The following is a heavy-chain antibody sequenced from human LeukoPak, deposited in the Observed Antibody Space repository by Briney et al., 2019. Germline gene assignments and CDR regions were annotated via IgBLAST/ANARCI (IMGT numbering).Heavy chain of an antibody. J-gene: IGHJ5*02. Sequence: LVKPSETLSLTCTVSGGSISTYYFSWIRQPPGKGLEWIGYIYYSGTTNYNPSLKSRVTISVDTSKNQFSLKLSSVTAADTAVYYCARNSGYMNWFDPWGQGTLVTVSS. CDR3: ARNSGYMNWFDP. D-gene: IGHD5-18*01. CDR1: GGSISTYY. V-gene: IGHV4-59*08. CDR2: IYYSGTT.